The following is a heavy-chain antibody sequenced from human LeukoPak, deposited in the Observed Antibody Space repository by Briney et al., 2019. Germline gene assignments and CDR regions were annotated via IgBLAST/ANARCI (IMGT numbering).Heavy chain of an antibody. J-gene: IGHJ4*02. D-gene: IGHD6-6*01. V-gene: IGHV3-48*01. CDR2: ISSTSSTV. CDR1: GFTFSSYS. Sequence: GGSLRLSCAASGFTFSSYSMTWVRQAPGKGLEWVSYISSTSSTVYYADSVKGRFTISRDNVKNSLYLQMNSLRAEDTAVYYCARGRDSSSSYPGYWGQGTLVTVSS. CDR3: ARGRDSSSSYPGY.